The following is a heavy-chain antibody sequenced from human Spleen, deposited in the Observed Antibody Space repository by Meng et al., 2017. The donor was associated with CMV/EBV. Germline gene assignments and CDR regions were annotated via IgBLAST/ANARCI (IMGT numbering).Heavy chain of an antibody. V-gene: IGHV1-8*01. D-gene: IGHD6-6*01. J-gene: IGHJ6*02. CDR1: GYPFTSLD. Sequence: ASVKVSCKTSGYPFTSLDVNWVRQATGQGLEWMGWINPNSGNTGYAQKFQGRVTMTRNTAISTTYMELSSLRSEDTAVYYCASQILHSRSSHFPYYYPMDVWGQGTTVTVSS. CDR3: ASQILHSRSSHFPYYYPMDV. CDR2: INPNSGNT.